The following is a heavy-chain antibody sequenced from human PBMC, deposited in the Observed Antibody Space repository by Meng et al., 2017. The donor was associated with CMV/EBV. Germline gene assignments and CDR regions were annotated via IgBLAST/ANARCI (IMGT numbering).Heavy chain of an antibody. V-gene: IGHV3-33*01. CDR3: AGGEWFDP. J-gene: IGHJ5*02. CDR2: ICYDGSNN. Sequence: LGISCAASGFPFSSCGQHWDRRSPGKGLGWVAVICYDGSNNSYADSVKGRFTISRDNSKNTLYLQMNSLRAEDTAVYYCAGGEWFDPWGQGTLVTVSS. CDR1: GFPFSSCG.